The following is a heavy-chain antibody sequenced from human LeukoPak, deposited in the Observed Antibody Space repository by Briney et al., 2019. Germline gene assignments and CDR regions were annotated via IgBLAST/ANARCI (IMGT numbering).Heavy chain of an antibody. Sequence: PGGSLRLSCAASGFTFSSYEMNWVRQAPGKGLEWVSYISSSGSTIYYADSVKGRFTISRDNARNSLYLQMNSLRAEDTAVYYCARFGGYSYGQGGSAFDIWGQGTMVTVSS. CDR1: GFTFSSYE. D-gene: IGHD5-18*01. CDR2: ISSSGSTI. CDR3: ARFGGYSYGQGGSAFDI. V-gene: IGHV3-48*03. J-gene: IGHJ3*02.